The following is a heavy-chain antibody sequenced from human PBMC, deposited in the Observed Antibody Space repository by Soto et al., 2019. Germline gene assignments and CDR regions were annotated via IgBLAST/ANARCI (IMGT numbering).Heavy chain of an antibody. J-gene: IGHJ5*02. V-gene: IGHV4-39*01. CDR3: ARSLITMVPEAA. Sequence: QLQLQESGPGLVKPSETLSLTCTVSGGSISSSSYYWGWIRQPPGKGLEWIGSIYYSGSTYYNPSLKRRVTISVDTSKNPFSLKLSSVTAADTAVYYCARSLITMVPEAAWGQGTLVTVSS. CDR1: GGSISSSSYY. D-gene: IGHD3-10*01. CDR2: IYYSGST.